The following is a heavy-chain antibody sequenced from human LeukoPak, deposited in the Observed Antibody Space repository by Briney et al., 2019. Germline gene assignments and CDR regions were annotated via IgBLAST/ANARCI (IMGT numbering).Heavy chain of an antibody. J-gene: IGHJ4*02. D-gene: IGHD6-6*01. CDR1: GGSLSSGDYY. CDR2: IYYSGST. CDR3: ASSTIVTAQQLAPFAH. Sequence: SQTLSLTCTVSGGSLSSGDYYWRWIRQPPRKGLEWMGYIYYSGSTYYNPSLNSRVTMSVDTSKDQFSLKLSSVTAADTAVYYSASSTIVTAQQLAPFAHWAQGTLATVSS. V-gene: IGHV4-30-4*01.